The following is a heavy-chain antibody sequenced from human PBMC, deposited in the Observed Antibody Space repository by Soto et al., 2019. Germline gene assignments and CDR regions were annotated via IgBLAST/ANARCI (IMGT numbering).Heavy chain of an antibody. D-gene: IGHD3-10*01. CDR2: IIPIFGTA. V-gene: IGHV1-69*06. J-gene: IGHJ6*02. CDR3: ARGRITRVRGEYYYYGMDV. Sequence: QVQLVQSGAEVKKPGSSVKVSCKASGGTFSSYAISWVRQAPGQGLEWMGGIIPIFGTANYAQKFQGRVTITADKSTSTAYMELSSMRSEDTAVYYCARGRITRVRGEYYYYGMDVWGQGTTVTVSS. CDR1: GGTFSSYA.